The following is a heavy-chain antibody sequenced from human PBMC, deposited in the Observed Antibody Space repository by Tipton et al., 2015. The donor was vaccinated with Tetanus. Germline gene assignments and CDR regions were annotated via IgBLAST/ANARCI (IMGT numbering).Heavy chain of an antibody. CDR3: ARVGPGGHFDY. Sequence: SLRLSCAASGFTFSSYDMHWVRQATGKGLEWVSAIGTAGDTYYPGSVKGRFTISRENAKNSLYLQMNSLRAGDTAVYYCARVGPGGHFDYWGQGTLATVSS. CDR1: GFTFSSYD. D-gene: IGHD3-10*01. V-gene: IGHV3-13*01. J-gene: IGHJ4*02. CDR2: IGTAGDT.